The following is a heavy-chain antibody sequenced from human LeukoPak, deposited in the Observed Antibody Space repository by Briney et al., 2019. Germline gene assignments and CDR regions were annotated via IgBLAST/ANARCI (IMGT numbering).Heavy chain of an antibody. CDR1: GFTFSSYA. CDR3: ARSRYHRRDFDH. Sequence: GGSLRLSCAASGFTFSSYAMSWVRQAPGKGLEWVSAISGSGGSTYYADSVKGRFTISRDNSKNTLYLQMNSLRAEDTAVYYFARSRYHRRDFDHWGQGPLVTVSS. D-gene: IGHD2-2*01. CDR2: ISGSGGST. J-gene: IGHJ4*02. V-gene: IGHV3-23*01.